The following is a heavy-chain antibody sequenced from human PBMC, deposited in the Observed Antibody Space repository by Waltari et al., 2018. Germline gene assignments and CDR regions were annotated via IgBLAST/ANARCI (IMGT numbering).Heavy chain of an antibody. CDR2: INPNSVVT. V-gene: IGHV1-2*04. CDR3: ARSAMVRGVMDFDY. CDR1: GYTFTGYY. D-gene: IGHD3-10*01. J-gene: IGHJ4*02. Sequence: QVQLVQSGAEVKKPGASVKVSCKASGYTFTGYYMHWVRQAPGQGLEWMGWINPNSVVTNYAQNFQGWVTMTRDTSISTAYMELSRLRSDDTALYYCARSAMVRGVMDFDYWGQGTLVTVSS.